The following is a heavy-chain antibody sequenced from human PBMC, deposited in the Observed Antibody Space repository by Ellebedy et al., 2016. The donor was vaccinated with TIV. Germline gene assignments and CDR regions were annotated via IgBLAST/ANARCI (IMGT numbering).Heavy chain of an antibody. CDR1: GFTFSSYS. J-gene: IGHJ4*02. D-gene: IGHD2-2*01. Sequence: GESLKISCAASGFTFSSYSMNWVRQAPGKGLEWVSSISSSSSYIYYADSVKGRFTISRDNAKNSLYLQMNSLRAEDTAVYYCARAPRSTSCYALDYWGQGTLVTVSS. V-gene: IGHV3-21*01. CDR3: ARAPRSTSCYALDY. CDR2: ISSSSSYI.